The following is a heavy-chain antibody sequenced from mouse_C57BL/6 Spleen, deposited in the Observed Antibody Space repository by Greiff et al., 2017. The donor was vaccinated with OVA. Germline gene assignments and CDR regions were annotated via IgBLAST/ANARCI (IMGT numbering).Heavy chain of an antibody. J-gene: IGHJ1*03. CDR2: IHPNSGST. D-gene: IGHD1-1*01. CDR1: GYTFTSYW. V-gene: IGHV1-64*01. Sequence: QVQLQQPGAELVKPGASVKLSCKASGYTFTSYWMHWVKQRPGQGLEWIGMIHPNSGSTNYNEKFKSKATLTVDKSSSTAYMQLSSLTSEDSAVYYCAREGAQYYGSSSYWYFDVWGTGTTVTVSS. CDR3: AREGAQYYGSSSYWYFDV.